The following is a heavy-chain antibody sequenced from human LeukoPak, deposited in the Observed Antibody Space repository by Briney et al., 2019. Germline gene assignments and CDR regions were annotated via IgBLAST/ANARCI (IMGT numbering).Heavy chain of an antibody. CDR3: AREGYDILTGHAPFDY. CDR1: GFTFSSYG. D-gene: IGHD3-9*01. V-gene: IGHV3-30*03. Sequence: GRSLRLSCAASGFTFSSYGMHWVRQAPGKGLEWVAVISYDGSNKYYADSVKGRFTISRDNSKNTLYLQMNSLRAEDTAVYYCAREGYDILTGHAPFDYWGQGTLVTVSS. J-gene: IGHJ4*02. CDR2: ISYDGSNK.